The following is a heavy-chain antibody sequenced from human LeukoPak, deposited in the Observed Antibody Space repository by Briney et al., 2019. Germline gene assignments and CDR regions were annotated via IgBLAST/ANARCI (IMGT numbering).Heavy chain of an antibody. CDR2: TVAGYSET. CDR3: ANSPRILWFDP. CDR1: GFTISGHA. D-gene: IGHD3-3*01. J-gene: IGHJ5*02. Sequence: GGSLRLSCVASGFTISGHAMSWVRQAPAKGLEWVSITVAGYSETHYADSVKGRFTISRDNSKNTLYLQMNSLRAEDTAVYYCANSPRILWFDPWGQGTLVTVSS. V-gene: IGHV3-23*01.